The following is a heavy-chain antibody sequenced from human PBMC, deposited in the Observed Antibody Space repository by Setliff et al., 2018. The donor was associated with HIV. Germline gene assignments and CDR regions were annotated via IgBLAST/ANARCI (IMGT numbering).Heavy chain of an antibody. D-gene: IGHD1-26*01. CDR3: ATTGPYSGSLYGMDV. CDR2: FDPGDGQR. Sequence: ASVKVSCKVSGYTLSELSRHWVRQGPGKGLEWMGGFDPGDGQRIYAQKFQGRVTMTEDTSTDTAYIELSSLSFEDTAVYYCATTGPYSGSLYGMDVWGQGTTVTVSS. V-gene: IGHV1-24*01. J-gene: IGHJ6*02. CDR1: GYTLSELS.